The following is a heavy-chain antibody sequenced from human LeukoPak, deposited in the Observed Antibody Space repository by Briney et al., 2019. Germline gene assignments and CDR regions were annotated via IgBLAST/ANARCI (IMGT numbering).Heavy chain of an antibody. V-gene: IGHV3-48*03. D-gene: IGHD3-10*01. CDR2: ISSSGSTI. CDR3: ARDPGFGYEVSRFDY. Sequence: AGGSLRLSCAASGFTFSSYEMNWVRQAPGKGLEWVSYISSSGSTIYYADSVKGRFTISRDNAKNSLYLQMNSLRAEDTAVYYCARDPGFGYEVSRFDYWGQGTLVTVSS. CDR1: GFTFSSYE. J-gene: IGHJ4*02.